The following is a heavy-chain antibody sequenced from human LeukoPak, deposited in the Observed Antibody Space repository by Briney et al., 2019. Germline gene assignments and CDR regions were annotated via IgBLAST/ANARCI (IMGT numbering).Heavy chain of an antibody. D-gene: IGHD3-22*01. CDR2: IDYSGST. CDR1: AGSIISSRYC. Sequence: QTLSLTCTVAAGSIISSRYCSGWIRQPPWKGLEWIGSIDYSGSTYYNASLKSRVTISVDTSKNTFSLTLSSVTAADTAVYYCARRYYYDSSNIRFDPWGQGTLVTVSS. CDR3: ARRYYYDSSNIRFDP. V-gene: IGHV4-39*01. J-gene: IGHJ5*02.